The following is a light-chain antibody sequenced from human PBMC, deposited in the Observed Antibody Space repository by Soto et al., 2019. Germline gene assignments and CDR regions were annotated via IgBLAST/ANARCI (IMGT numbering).Light chain of an antibody. CDR2: WAS. J-gene: IGKJ4*01. CDR3: QQYFSLPPLT. CDR1: RTVLYSSNNKNY. Sequence: DIVMTQSPDSLAVSLGERATINCKSSRTVLYSSNNKNYLAWYQQKPGQPPKLLIYWASTRESGVPDRFSGSGSGTDFTLTISSLQAEDVAVYYCQQYFSLPPLTFGGGTKVEIK. V-gene: IGKV4-1*01.